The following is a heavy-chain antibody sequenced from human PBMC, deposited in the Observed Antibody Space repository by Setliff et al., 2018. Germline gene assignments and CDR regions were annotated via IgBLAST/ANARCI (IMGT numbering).Heavy chain of an antibody. CDR2: INQGGGAQ. Sequence: GGSLRLSCTASGFTFSSLWMSWVRQAPGKGLEWVANINQGGGAQFYVDSVRGRFIISRDNSKKILFLQMNSLRVEDTAIYYCAKDVVGYSSTWPKRDYFDSWGQGTLVTVSS. D-gene: IGHD6-13*01. V-gene: IGHV3-7*03. CDR1: GFTFSSLW. CDR3: AKDVVGYSSTWPKRDYFDS. J-gene: IGHJ4*02.